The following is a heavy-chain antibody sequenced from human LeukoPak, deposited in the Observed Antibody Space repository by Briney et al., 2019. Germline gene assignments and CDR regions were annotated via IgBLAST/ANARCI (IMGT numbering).Heavy chain of an antibody. J-gene: IGHJ4*02. CDR2: IYNNGRT. V-gene: IGHV4-30-4*01. CDR3: AGEAWGRLDY. CDR1: GGSISSGDYY. D-gene: IGHD3-16*01. Sequence: SQTLSLTCTVSGGSISSGDYYWSWIRQPPGKGLEWIGYIYNNGRTYYNPSLKSRVTISVDTSKNQFSLKLNSVTAADTAVYYCAGEAWGRLDYWGQGTLVTVSS.